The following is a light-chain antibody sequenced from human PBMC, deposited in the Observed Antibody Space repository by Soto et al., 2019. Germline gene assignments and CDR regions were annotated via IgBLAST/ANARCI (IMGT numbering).Light chain of an antibody. J-gene: IGLJ1*01. CDR1: SSDVGGYNY. CDR2: EVS. V-gene: IGLV2-14*01. Sequence: QSALTQSPSASGSPGQSVTISCIGTSSDVGGYNYVSWYQQHPGKAPKLMIYEVSNRPSGVSNRFSGSKSGNTASLTISGLQAEDEADYYCSSYTSSSTLYVFGTGTQLTVL. CDR3: SSYTSSSTLYV.